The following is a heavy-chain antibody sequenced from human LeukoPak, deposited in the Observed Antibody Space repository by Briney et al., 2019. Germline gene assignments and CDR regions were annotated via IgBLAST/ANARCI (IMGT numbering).Heavy chain of an antibody. CDR3: ARGGGYYYYDSSGYYRLRYYFDY. CDR2: INHRGRT. Sequence: SETLSLTCAVYGGSFSGYYWSWIRQPPGKGLEWIGEINHRGRTNYNPSLKSRVTISVDTSKNQFSLKLSSVTAADTAVYYCARGGGYYYYDSSGYYRLRYYFDYWGQGTLVTVSS. CDR1: GGSFSGYY. J-gene: IGHJ4*02. D-gene: IGHD3-22*01. V-gene: IGHV4-34*01.